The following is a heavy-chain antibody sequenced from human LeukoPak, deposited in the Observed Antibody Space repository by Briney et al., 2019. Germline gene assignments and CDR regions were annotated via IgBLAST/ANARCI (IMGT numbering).Heavy chain of an antibody. CDR3: AKDTVTKRYYYYYGMDV. CDR2: INPNSGGT. J-gene: IGHJ6*02. Sequence: ASVKVSCKASGYIFTGYYMHWVRQAPGQGLEWMGWINPNSGGTNYAQKFQGRVTMTRDTSISTAYMELSRLRSDDTAVYYCAKDTVTKRYYYYYGMDVWGQGTTVTVSS. D-gene: IGHD4-17*01. V-gene: IGHV1-2*02. CDR1: GYIFTGYY.